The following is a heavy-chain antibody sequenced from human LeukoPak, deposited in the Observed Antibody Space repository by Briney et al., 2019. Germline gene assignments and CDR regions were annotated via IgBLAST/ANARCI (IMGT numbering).Heavy chain of an antibody. V-gene: IGHV1-8*03. CDR2: MNPNSGNT. CDR1: GYTFTSYD. CDR3: ARVRPTRMVRGVMAFWFDP. J-gene: IGHJ5*02. D-gene: IGHD3-10*01. Sequence: ASVKVSCKASGYTFTSYDINWVRQATGQGLEWMGWMNPNSGNTGYAQKLQGRVTITRNTSISTAYMELSSLRSEDTAVYYCARVRPTRMVRGVMAFWFDPWGQGTLVTVSS.